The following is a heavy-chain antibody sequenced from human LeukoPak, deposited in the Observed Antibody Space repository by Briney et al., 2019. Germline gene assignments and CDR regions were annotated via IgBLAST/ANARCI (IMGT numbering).Heavy chain of an antibody. Sequence: PSETLSLTCTVSGGSISTYYWSWIRQPPGKGLEWIGYIYYSGSTNYNPSLKSRVTISVDTSKNQFSLKLSSVTAADTAVYYCARDGYYYDSSGYPRLDYWGQGTLVTVSS. CDR2: IYYSGST. V-gene: IGHV4-59*12. CDR3: ARDGYYYDSSGYPRLDY. J-gene: IGHJ4*02. CDR1: GGSISTYY. D-gene: IGHD3-22*01.